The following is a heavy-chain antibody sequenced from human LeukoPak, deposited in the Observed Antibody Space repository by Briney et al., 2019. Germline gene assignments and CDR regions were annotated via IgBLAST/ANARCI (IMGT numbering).Heavy chain of an antibody. CDR2: INIYNGNT. V-gene: IGHV1-18*04. D-gene: IGHD3-10*01. CDR3: ARTYSGRDSSYYGMDV. CDR1: GYTFSNYN. J-gene: IGHJ6*02. Sequence: ASVNVSCKASGYTFSNYNINWVRQAPGQGLEWLGWINIYNGNTNSAQKLQGRVTMTADTPSSTAYMDLRSLRSDDTAVYYCARTYSGRDSSYYGMDVWGQGTTVTVSS.